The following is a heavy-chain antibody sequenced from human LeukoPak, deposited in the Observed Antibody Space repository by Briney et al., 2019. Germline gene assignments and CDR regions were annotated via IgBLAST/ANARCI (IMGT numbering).Heavy chain of an antibody. D-gene: IGHD3-16*01. V-gene: IGHV5-51*01. CDR1: GYNFTSYW. Sequence: GESLKISCKGSGYNFTSYWIAWVRQMAGKGVEWMGIIYPGDSDTRYSPSFQGQVTISADKSISTVYLQWSSLTASDTAMYYCARSANQGGIWVWGQGTLVTVSS. J-gene: IGHJ4*02. CDR2: IYPGDSDT. CDR3: ARSANQGGIWV.